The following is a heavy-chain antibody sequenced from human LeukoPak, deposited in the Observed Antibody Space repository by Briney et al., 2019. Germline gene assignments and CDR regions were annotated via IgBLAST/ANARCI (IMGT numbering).Heavy chain of an antibody. CDR1: GFTFSSYW. CDR2: INSDGSST. D-gene: IGHD6-19*01. CDR3: ARDRGSSGWPYYYYYGMDV. Sequence: GGSLRLSCAASGFTFSSYWMHWVRQAPGKGLVWVSRINSDGSSTSYADSVKGRFTISRDNAKNTLYLQMNSLRAEDTAVYYCARDRGSSGWPYYYYYGMDVWGQGTRVTVSS. V-gene: IGHV3-74*01. J-gene: IGHJ6*02.